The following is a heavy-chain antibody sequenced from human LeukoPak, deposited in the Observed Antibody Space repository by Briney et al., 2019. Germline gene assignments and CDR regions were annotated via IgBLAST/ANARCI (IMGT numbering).Heavy chain of an antibody. CDR2: IWYDGSNK. D-gene: IGHD3-9*01. V-gene: IGHV3-33*01. J-gene: IGHJ6*04. CDR3: ARDFSGYDILTGYPNYYYYGMDV. CDR1: GFTFSSYG. Sequence: GGSLRLSCAASGFTFSSYGMHWVRQAPGKGLEWVAVIWYDGSNKYYADSVKGRFTISRDNSKNTLYQQMNSLRAEDTAVYYCARDFSGYDILTGYPNYYYYGMDVWGKGTTVIVSS.